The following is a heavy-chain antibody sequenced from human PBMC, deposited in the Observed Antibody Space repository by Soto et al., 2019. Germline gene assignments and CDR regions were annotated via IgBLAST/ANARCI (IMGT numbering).Heavy chain of an antibody. J-gene: IGHJ5*02. CDR3: ARDDGMTTDNWFDP. Sequence: GAPGKGSCKASGYTLSTYDISWGRQAPGQGLEWMGRVSTYNGNTNYPQSLQGRLTMTTDTSTTTAYMELRSLRSDDTAVYYCARDDGMTTDNWFDPWGQGTLVTISS. CDR2: VSTYNGNT. V-gene: IGHV1-18*01. D-gene: IGHD4-17*01. CDR1: GYTLSTYD.